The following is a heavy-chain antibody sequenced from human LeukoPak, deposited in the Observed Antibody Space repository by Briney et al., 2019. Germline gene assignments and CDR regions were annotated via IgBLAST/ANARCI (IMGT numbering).Heavy chain of an antibody. J-gene: IGHJ6*03. CDR1: GGSISSSSYY. CDR3: ARARETGDLWYYYMDV. CDR2: IYYSGST. D-gene: IGHD3-16*01. Sequence: SETLSLTCTVSGGSISSSSYYWGWIRQPPGKGLEWIGSIYYSGSTYYNPSLKSRVTISVDTSKNQFSLNLTSVTAADTAVYYCARARETGDLWYYYMDVWGKGTTVTVSS. V-gene: IGHV4-39*01.